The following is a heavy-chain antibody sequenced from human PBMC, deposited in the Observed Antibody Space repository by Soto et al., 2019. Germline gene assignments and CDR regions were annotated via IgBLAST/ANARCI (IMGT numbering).Heavy chain of an antibody. J-gene: IGHJ6*02. V-gene: IGHV1-69*01. D-gene: IGHD3-22*01. CDR3: ARCYYDSSGYMSPYYYYYGMDV. Sequence: QVQLVQSGAEVKKPGSSVKVSCKASGGTFSSYAISWVRQAPGQGLEWMGGIIPIFGTANYARKFQGRVTITADESTSTAYMELSSLRSEDTAVYYCARCYYDSSGYMSPYYYYYGMDVWGQGTTVTVSS. CDR1: GGTFSSYA. CDR2: IIPIFGTA.